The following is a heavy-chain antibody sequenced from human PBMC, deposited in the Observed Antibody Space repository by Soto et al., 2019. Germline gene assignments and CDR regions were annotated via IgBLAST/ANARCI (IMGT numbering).Heavy chain of an antibody. D-gene: IGHD3-3*01. CDR1: GFTFSSYW. V-gene: IGHV3-74*01. J-gene: IGHJ6*02. CDR3: FWGGSQYYYGMDV. CDR2: ISGDGSTT. Sequence: HPGGSLRLSCAASGFTFSSYWMHWVRQAPGKGLVWASHISGDGSTTNYADSVKGRFTVSRDNAKNTLYLQVNSLRAEDTAVYLCFWGGSQYYYGMDVWGQGTTVTVSS.